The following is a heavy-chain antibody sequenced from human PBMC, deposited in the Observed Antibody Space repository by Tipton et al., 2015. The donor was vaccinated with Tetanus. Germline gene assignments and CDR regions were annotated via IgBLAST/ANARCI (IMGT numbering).Heavy chain of an antibody. J-gene: IGHJ2*01. CDR1: GHNSRSYW. D-gene: IGHD1-1*01. V-gene: IGHV5-51*01. Sequence: QLVQSGAEVKKPGESLKISCKASGHNSRSYWVSWVRQMPGKGLEWMGLIYPGDSDATYSPSFQGQVTISAGTSIATAYLHWSSLKASDTAIYYCARRLGPYTGDQIWHFDLWGRGTLVTVSS. CDR2: IYPGDSDA. CDR3: ARRLGPYTGDQIWHFDL.